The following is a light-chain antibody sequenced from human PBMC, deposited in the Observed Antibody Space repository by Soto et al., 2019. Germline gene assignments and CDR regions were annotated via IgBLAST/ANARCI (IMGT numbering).Light chain of an antibody. J-gene: IGLJ2*01. CDR3: SSYTSSSTLGRV. CDR1: SSDVGGYNY. Sequence: QSVLTQPASVSGSPGQSITISCTGTSSDVGGYNYDSWYQQHPGKAPKLMIYDVSNRPSGVSNRFSGSKSGNTASLTISGLQAEDEADYYCSSYTSSSTLGRVFGGGTKLTVL. CDR2: DVS. V-gene: IGLV2-14*01.